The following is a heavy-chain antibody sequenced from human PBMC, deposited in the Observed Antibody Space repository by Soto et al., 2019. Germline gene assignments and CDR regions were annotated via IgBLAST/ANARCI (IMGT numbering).Heavy chain of an antibody. V-gene: IGHV1-18*01. Sequence: QVQLVQSGAEVKKPGASVKVSCKASGYTFTSYGISWVRQAPGQGLEWMGWISAYNGNTNYAQKLQGRVTMTTDTSTRTAYMELRSLRSDDTAVYYCASTTYYDFWSGSPLGVYYGMDVWGQGTTVTVSS. D-gene: IGHD3-3*01. CDR3: ASTTYYDFWSGSPLGVYYGMDV. CDR2: ISAYNGNT. CDR1: GYTFTSYG. J-gene: IGHJ6*02.